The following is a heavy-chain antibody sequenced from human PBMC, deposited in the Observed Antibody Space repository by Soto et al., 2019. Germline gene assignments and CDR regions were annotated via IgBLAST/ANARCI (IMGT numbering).Heavy chain of an antibody. CDR3: AHLNMYSSGWYPFLDY. V-gene: IGHV2-5*02. CDR2: IYWDDDK. J-gene: IGHJ4*02. Sequence: QITLKESGPTLVKPTQTLTLTCTFSGFSLSTSGVGVGWIRQPPGKALEWLALIYWDDDKRYSPSLKSRLTITKDTSKNQVVLTITNMDPVDTATYYCAHLNMYSSGWYPFLDYWGQGTLVTFSS. CDR1: GFSLSTSGVG. D-gene: IGHD6-19*01.